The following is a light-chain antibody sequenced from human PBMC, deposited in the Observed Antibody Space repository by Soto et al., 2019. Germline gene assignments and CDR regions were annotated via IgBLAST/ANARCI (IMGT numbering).Light chain of an antibody. CDR1: QSISSW. CDR3: QQYNSYSQIT. V-gene: IGKV1-5*03. J-gene: IGKJ5*01. Sequence: DIQMTQSPSTLSASVGDRVTIACRSSQSISSWLAWYQQKPGKAPKLLIYKASNLESGVPSRFSGSGSGTDFTLTISNLQPDDVATYYCQQYNSYSQITFGQGTRLEIK. CDR2: KAS.